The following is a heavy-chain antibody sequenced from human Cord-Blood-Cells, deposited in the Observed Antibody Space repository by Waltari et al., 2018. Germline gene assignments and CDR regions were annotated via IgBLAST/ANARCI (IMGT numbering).Heavy chain of an antibody. CDR1: GFTFSIYS. CDR2: ISSSYI. CDR3: ARDSSSSWYYYYYGMDV. D-gene: IGHD6-13*01. V-gene: IGHV3-21*01. Sequence: EVQLVESGGGLVKPGGSLRLSCAASGFTFSIYSMNWVRQAPGKGLEWVSSISSSYIYYADSVKGRFTISRDNAKNSLYLQMNSLRAEDTAVYYCARDSSSSWYYYYYGMDVWGQGTTVTVSS. J-gene: IGHJ6*02.